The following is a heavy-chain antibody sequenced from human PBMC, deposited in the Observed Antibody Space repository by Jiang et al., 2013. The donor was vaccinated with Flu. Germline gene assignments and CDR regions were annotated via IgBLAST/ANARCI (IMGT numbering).Heavy chain of an antibody. CDR1: GYMFRDYG. V-gene: IGHV1-18*01. J-gene: IGHJ4*02. CDR2: ISVATGDT. CDR3: ARDFSGYYASYLDY. Sequence: GAEVKKPGASVKVSCKASGYMFRDYGITWVRQAPGQGLEWMGWISVATGDTKYAHHLQARVTMTTDRSTKTAYMDLRSLRTDDTGVYYCARDFSGYYASYLDYWGQGTLI. D-gene: IGHD3-22*01.